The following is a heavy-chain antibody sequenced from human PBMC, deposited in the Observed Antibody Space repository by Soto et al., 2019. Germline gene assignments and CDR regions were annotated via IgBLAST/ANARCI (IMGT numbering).Heavy chain of an antibody. V-gene: IGHV5-10-1*01. D-gene: IGHD2-2*01. CDR2: IDPSDSYT. Sequence: GESLKISCEGSGYSFTSYWISWVRQMPGKGLEWMGRIDPSDSYTNYSPSFQGHVTISADKSISTAYLQWSSLKASDTAMYYCARLYCSSSTCDSWFDPWGQGTLVTVSS. CDR1: GYSFTSYW. J-gene: IGHJ5*02. CDR3: ARLYCSSSTCDSWFDP.